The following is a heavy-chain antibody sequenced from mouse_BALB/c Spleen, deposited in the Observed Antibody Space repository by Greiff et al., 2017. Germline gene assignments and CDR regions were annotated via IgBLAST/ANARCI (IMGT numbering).Heavy chain of an antibody. D-gene: IGHD2-1*01. CDR1: GYTFTSYY. Sequence: QVQLQQSGAELVKPGASVKLSCKASGYTFTSYYMYWVKQRTGQGLEWIGEINPSNGGTNFNEKFKSKATLTVDKSSSTAYMQLSSLTSEDSAVYYCSYGKGDYAMDYWGQGTSVTVSS. CDR3: SYGKGDYAMDY. V-gene: IGHV1S81*02. CDR2: INPSNGGT. J-gene: IGHJ4*01.